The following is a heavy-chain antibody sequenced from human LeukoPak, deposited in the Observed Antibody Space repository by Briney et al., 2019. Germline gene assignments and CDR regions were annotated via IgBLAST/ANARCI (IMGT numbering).Heavy chain of an antibody. J-gene: IGHJ4*02. CDR3: AKTIGPPYYFDY. CDR1: GFTFARYA. CDR2: LSDDSRRI. V-gene: IGHV3-23*01. D-gene: IGHD2/OR15-2a*01. Sequence: PGGSLRLSCAASGFTFARYAMTWVRQAPGKGLEWVSSLSDDSRRIYYADSVKGRFTISRDNSKNTLYLQMNSLRAEDTAVYYCAKTIGPPYYFDYWGQGTLVTVSS.